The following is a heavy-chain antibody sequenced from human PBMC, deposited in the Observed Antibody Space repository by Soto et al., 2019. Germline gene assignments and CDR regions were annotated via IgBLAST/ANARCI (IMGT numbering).Heavy chain of an antibody. V-gene: IGHV4-31*03. CDR1: GASISSGRSY. Sequence: QVQLQESGPGLVKPSQTLSLTCTVSGASISSGRSYWSWIRQHPGKGLEWIGYMFYSGSTSYHPSLKSRVNISAETSKNQFSLRLTSVTPADTAMYYCAPDNGYGHFDSWGQGTLVTVSS. D-gene: IGHD5-12*01. CDR2: MFYSGST. J-gene: IGHJ4*02. CDR3: APDNGYGHFDS.